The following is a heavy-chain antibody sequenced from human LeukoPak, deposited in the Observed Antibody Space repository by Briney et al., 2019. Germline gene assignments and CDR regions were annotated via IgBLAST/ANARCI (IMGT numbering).Heavy chain of an antibody. CDR3: ARGRCSGGSCYSGNVRKYFDY. CDR2: INHSGST. CDR1: GGSFSGYY. D-gene: IGHD2-15*01. J-gene: IGHJ4*02. Sequence: SETLSLTCAVYGGSFSGYYWSWIRQPPGKGLEWIGEINHSGSTNYNPSLKSRVTISVDTSKNQFSLKLSFVTAADTAVYYCARGRCSGGSCYSGNVRKYFDYWGQGTLVTVSS. V-gene: IGHV4-34*01.